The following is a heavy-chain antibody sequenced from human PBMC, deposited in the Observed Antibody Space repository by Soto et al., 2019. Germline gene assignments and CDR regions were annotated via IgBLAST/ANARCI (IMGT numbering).Heavy chain of an antibody. D-gene: IGHD7-27*01. CDR1: GFSVSSNSAA. V-gene: IGHV6-1*01. J-gene: IGHJ3*02. Sequence: QTRSLTCAISGFSVSSNSAAWNLIRQSPSRGLEWLGRTYYRSKWYNDYAVSVKSRITINPDTSKNQFSLQLNSVTPEDTAVYYCARIQISNWGSAFGAVDIWGQGTMVTVSS. CDR3: ARIQISNWGSAFGAVDI. CDR2: TYYRSKWYN.